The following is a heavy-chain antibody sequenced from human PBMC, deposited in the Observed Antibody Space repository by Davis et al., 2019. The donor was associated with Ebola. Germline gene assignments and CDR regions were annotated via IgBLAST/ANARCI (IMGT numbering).Heavy chain of an antibody. CDR3: ARSYPWYGYSSSWTDY. Sequence: GESLKISCAASGFTFSSYSMNWVRQAPGKGLEWVSSISSSSYIYYADSVKGRFTISRDNAKNSLYLQMNSLRAEDTAVYYCARSYPWYGYSSSWTDYWGQGTLVTVSS. CDR1: GFTFSSYS. D-gene: IGHD6-13*01. J-gene: IGHJ4*02. V-gene: IGHV3-21*01. CDR2: ISSSSYI.